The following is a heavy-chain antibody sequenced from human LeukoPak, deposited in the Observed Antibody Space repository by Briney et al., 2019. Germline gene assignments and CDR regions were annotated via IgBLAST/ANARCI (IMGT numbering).Heavy chain of an antibody. CDR3: AREGIAAAGNFGDY. D-gene: IGHD6-13*01. CDR1: GFTFGSYW. Sequence: HAGGSLRLSCEASGFTFGSYWMSWVRQAPGKGLEWVANIDQDGSEKYYVDSVKGRFTISRDNAKNSLYLQMTGLRAEDTAVYYCAREGIAAAGNFGDYWGQGTLVTVSS. CDR2: IDQDGSEK. V-gene: IGHV3-7*01. J-gene: IGHJ4*02.